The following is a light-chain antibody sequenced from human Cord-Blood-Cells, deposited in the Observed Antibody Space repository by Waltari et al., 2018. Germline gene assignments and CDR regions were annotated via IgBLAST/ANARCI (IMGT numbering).Light chain of an antibody. CDR1: SSDVGSYNL. Sequence: QSALTQPASVSGSPGQSITISCTGTSSDVGSYNLVSWYQQHPGKAPKLMIYEGGKRPSGVSHRFSGSKSGNTASLTISGLQAEDEADYYCCSYAGSSNWVFGGGTKLTVL. CDR3: CSYAGSSNWV. V-gene: IGLV2-23*01. J-gene: IGLJ3*02. CDR2: EGG.